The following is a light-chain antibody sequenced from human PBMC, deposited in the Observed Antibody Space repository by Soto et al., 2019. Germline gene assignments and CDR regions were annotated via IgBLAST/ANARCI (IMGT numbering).Light chain of an antibody. CDR3: QQRSNWPPIT. J-gene: IGKJ5*01. V-gene: IGKV3-11*01. Sequence: EIVLTQSPATRSLSPGERATLSCRASQSVSSYLAWYQQKPGQAPRLLIYDASNRATGIPARFSGSGSGKDFNLTISSLEHEDFAVYYCQQRSNWPPITFVQGTRLE. CDR1: QSVSSY. CDR2: DAS.